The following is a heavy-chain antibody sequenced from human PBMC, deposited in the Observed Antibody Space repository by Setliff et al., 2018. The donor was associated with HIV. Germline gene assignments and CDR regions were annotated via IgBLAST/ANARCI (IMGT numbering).Heavy chain of an antibody. V-gene: IGHV4-39*01. J-gene: IGHJ4*02. Sequence: SETLSLTCTVSGVSFSSSSYYRGWIRQPPGKGLEWIGSFYHSGSTYYNPSLKSRVTISVDTSKNQFSLRLTSVTAADTAVYYCARHSRAGDIDYWGRGTLVTV. CDR1: GVSFSSSSYY. CDR3: ARHSRAGDIDY. CDR2: FYHSGST. D-gene: IGHD3-16*01.